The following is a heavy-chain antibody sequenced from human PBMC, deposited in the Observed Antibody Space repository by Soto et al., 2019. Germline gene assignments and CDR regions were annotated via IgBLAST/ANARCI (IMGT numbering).Heavy chain of an antibody. J-gene: IGHJ3*02. Sequence: QVQLVQSGAEVKKPGASVKVSCKASGYTFTSYAMHWVRQAPGQRLEWMGWINAGNGNTKYSQKFQGRVTITRDTSARTAYMELSSLRSEDTAVYYCASLYCSGGSCFGAFDIWGQGTMVTVSS. CDR2: INAGNGNT. CDR3: ASLYCSGGSCFGAFDI. V-gene: IGHV1-3*01. CDR1: GYTFTSYA. D-gene: IGHD2-15*01.